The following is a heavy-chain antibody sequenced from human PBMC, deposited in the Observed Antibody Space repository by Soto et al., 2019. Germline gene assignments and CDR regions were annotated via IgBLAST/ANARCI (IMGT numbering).Heavy chain of an antibody. Sequence: GGSLRLSCAASGFTFDDYAMHWVRQAPGKGLEWVSGISWNSGSIGYADSVKGRFTISRDNAKNSLYLQMNSLRAEDTALYYCAKDLIPGYSSSTITWGQGTLVTVSS. CDR3: AKDLIPGYSSSTIT. J-gene: IGHJ5*02. CDR2: ISWNSGSI. CDR1: GFTFDDYA. V-gene: IGHV3-9*01. D-gene: IGHD6-6*01.